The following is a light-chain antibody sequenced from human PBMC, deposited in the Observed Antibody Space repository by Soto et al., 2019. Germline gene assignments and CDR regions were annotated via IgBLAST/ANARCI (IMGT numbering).Light chain of an antibody. Sequence: EIVLTQSPATLSLSPGERATLSCRASQSVRTYLAWYQQRPGQAPRLLIYDASNRATGIPARFSGSGSGTDFTLTISSLEPEDFALYYCQQRDNWPLTFGGGTKVEIK. J-gene: IGKJ4*01. V-gene: IGKV3-11*01. CDR1: QSVRTY. CDR2: DAS. CDR3: QQRDNWPLT.